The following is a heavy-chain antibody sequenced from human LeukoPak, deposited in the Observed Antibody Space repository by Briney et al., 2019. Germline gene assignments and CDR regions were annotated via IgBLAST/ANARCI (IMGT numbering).Heavy chain of an antibody. CDR2: IYYSGST. CDR3: ARDWGTLTDGFDI. D-gene: IGHD3-16*01. Sequence: SETLSLTCTVSGGSISSGGYYWRWIRQHPGKGLEWIGYIYYSGSTYYNPSLKSRVTISVDTSKNQFSLKLSSVTAADTAVYYCARDWGTLTDGFDIWGQGTMVIVSS. CDR1: GGSISSGGYY. V-gene: IGHV4-31*03. J-gene: IGHJ3*02.